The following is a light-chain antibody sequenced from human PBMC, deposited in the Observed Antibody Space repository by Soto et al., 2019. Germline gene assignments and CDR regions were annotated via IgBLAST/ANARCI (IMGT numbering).Light chain of an antibody. J-gene: IGLJ2*01. CDR2: NVS. Sequence: QSALTQPASVSGSPGQSITISCTGTSSDVGGYNYDSCYQQQPGKAPKLMFYNVSNPPSGVSNRFSGSKSGNTASLTISGLQAEDEDDYYCSSYTSLSTLVIFGGGTKLTVL. V-gene: IGLV2-14*01. CDR3: SSYTSLSTLVI. CDR1: SSDVGGYNY.